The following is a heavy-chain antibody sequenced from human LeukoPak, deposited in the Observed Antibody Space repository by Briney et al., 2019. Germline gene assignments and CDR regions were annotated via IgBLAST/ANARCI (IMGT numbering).Heavy chain of an antibody. D-gene: IGHD6-25*01. J-gene: IGHJ4*02. CDR3: ARDSGYCTFDL. CDR1: GFTFRNSW. Sequence: GGSLRLSCAASGFTFRNSWMTWVRQSPGKGLEWVASINNDGTEKYYGDSVNRRFSISRDNSKDSLYLQMNFLRPEDASTYYCARDSGYCTFDLWGQGTRVIVSS. CDR2: INNDGTEK. V-gene: IGHV3-7*01.